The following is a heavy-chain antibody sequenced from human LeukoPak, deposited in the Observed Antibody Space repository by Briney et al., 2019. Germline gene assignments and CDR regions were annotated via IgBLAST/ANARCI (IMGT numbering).Heavy chain of an antibody. V-gene: IGHV4-59*08. CDR3: ARHGPGKGDGSGNYEFAFDL. J-gene: IGHJ3*01. CDR2: IHDSGST. Sequence: SETLSLTCSVSGNSINNYYWAWIRQSPGMGLEWIGNIHDSGSTNYNPSLKSRVIISLDTSKKQFSLKLSSVTAADTAVYYCARHGPGKGDGSGNYEFAFDLWGQGTLVTIS. D-gene: IGHD3-10*01. CDR1: GNSINNYY.